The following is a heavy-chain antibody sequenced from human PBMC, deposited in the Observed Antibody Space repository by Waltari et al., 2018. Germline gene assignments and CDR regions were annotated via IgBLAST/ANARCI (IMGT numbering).Heavy chain of an antibody. CDR2: IYYSGST. Sequence: QLQLQESGPGLVKSSETLSLTCTVSGGSISSGSSYWGWIRQSPGKGLEWIGSIYYSGSTYYNPSLKSRVTISVDTSKNQFSLKLSSVTAADTAVYYCATAGSSWYNWFDPWGQGTLVTVSS. D-gene: IGHD6-13*01. J-gene: IGHJ5*02. CDR3: ATAGSSWYNWFDP. CDR1: GGSISSGSSY. V-gene: IGHV4-39*07.